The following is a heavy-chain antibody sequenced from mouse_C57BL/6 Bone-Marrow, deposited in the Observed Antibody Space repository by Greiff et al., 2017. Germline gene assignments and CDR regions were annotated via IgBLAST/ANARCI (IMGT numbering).Heavy chain of an antibody. CDR3: ARGWLLPLYFDY. V-gene: IGHV1-64*01. CDR1: GYTFTSYW. Sequence: QVQLQQPGAELVKPGASVKLSCKASGYTFTSYWMHWVKQRPGQGLEWIGMIHPNSGSTNYNEKFKSKATLTVDKSSSTAYMQLSSLTSEDSAVXYCARGWLLPLYFDYGGQGTTLTVSS. J-gene: IGHJ2*01. CDR2: IHPNSGST. D-gene: IGHD2-3*01.